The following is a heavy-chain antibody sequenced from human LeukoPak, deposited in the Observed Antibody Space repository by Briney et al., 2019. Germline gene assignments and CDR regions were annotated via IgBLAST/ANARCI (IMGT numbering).Heavy chain of an antibody. V-gene: IGHV1-18*01. CDR3: ARDGEGLTEWGIAVAGYFDY. Sequence: ASVKVSCKASGYTFTSYGISWVRQAPGQGLEWMGWISAYNGNTNYAQKLQGRVTMTTDTSTSTAYMELRSLRSEDTAVYYCARDGEGLTEWGIAVAGYFDYWGQGTLVTVSS. CDR2: ISAYNGNT. CDR1: GYTFTSYG. J-gene: IGHJ4*02. D-gene: IGHD6-19*01.